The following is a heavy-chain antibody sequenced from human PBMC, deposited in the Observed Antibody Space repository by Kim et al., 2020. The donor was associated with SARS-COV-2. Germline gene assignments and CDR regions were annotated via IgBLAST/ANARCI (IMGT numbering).Heavy chain of an antibody. CDR1: GYSFTSYW. CDR3: ARQSSFSSSWYASGYYYGMDV. V-gene: IGHV5-51*01. Sequence: GESLKISCKCSGYSFTSYWIGWVRQMPGKGLEWMGIIYPGDSDTRYSPSFQGQVTISADKSISTAYLQGSSLKASDTAMYYCARQSSFSSSWYASGYYYGMDVWGQGTTVTVSS. CDR2: IYPGDSDT. D-gene: IGHD6-13*01. J-gene: IGHJ6*02.